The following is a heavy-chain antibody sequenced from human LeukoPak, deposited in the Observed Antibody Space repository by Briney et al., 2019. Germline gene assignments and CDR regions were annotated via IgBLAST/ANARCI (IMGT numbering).Heavy chain of an antibody. J-gene: IGHJ4*02. CDR2: INHSGST. CDR3: ARGGFHGSGSYVDY. V-gene: IGHV4-39*07. Sequence: PSETLSLTCTVSGGSISTSNYYWSWIRQPPGKGLEWSGEINHSGSTNYNPSLKSRVTISVDTSKNQFSLKLSSVTAADTAVYYCARGGFHGSGSYVDYWGQGTLVTVSS. CDR1: GGSISTSNYY. D-gene: IGHD3-10*01.